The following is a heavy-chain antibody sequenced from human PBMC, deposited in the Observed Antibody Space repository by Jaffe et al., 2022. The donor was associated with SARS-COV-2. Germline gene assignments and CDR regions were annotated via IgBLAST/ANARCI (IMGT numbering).Heavy chain of an antibody. V-gene: IGHV4-61*02. CDR2: IYTSGST. D-gene: IGHD6-13*01. J-gene: IGHJ5*02. Sequence: QVQLQESGPGLVKPSQTLSLTCTVSGGSISSGSYYWSWIRQPAGKGLEWIGRIYTSGSTNYNPSLKSRVTISIDTSKNQFSLNLSSVTAADTAVYYCATTISSSWPGWFDPWGQGILVTVSS. CDR1: GGSISSGSYY. CDR3: ATTISSSWPGWFDP.